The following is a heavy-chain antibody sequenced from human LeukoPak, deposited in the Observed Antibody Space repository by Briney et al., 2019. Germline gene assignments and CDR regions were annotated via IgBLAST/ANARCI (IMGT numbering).Heavy chain of an antibody. Sequence: GESLKISCTGSGYSINNYWIGWVRQMPGKGLEWMGIIYPADSDIRYSPSFQGQVTISADKSISTAYLQWSSLKASDTAMYYCARSSIAVAGTFDYWGQGTLVTVSS. CDR2: IYPADSDI. V-gene: IGHV5-51*01. D-gene: IGHD6-19*01. CDR1: GYSINNYW. CDR3: ARSSIAVAGTFDY. J-gene: IGHJ4*02.